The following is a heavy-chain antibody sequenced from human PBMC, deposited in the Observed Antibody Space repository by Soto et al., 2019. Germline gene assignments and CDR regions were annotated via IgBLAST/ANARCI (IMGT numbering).Heavy chain of an antibody. Sequence: EVQLLESGGGLVQPGGSLRLSCVASGFTFSRYVMTWVRQAPGKGLEWVSTINSNGGSTYYTDSVKGRFTISRDNSKNSLYLQMNGLRAEDTALYFCARVPDLAYCSRTSCLYYFDYWGQGAPVTVSS. CDR2: INSNGGST. CDR1: GFTFSRYV. CDR3: ARVPDLAYCSRTSCLYYFDY. D-gene: IGHD2-2*01. J-gene: IGHJ4*02. V-gene: IGHV3-23*01.